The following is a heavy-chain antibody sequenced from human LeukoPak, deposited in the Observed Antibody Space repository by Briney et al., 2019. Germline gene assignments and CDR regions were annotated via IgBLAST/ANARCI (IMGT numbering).Heavy chain of an antibody. CDR1: GGSISSYY. Sequence: SETLSLTCTVSGGSISSYYWGWMRQPPGKGLEWIGYIYYTGRTSYNPSLKSRITISVDTSKNQFSLNLNSVTAADTAVYYCARYHNTGLDYWGQGSLVTVSS. J-gene: IGHJ4*02. V-gene: IGHV4-59*01. CDR3: ARYHNTGLDY. D-gene: IGHD3-9*01. CDR2: IYYTGRT.